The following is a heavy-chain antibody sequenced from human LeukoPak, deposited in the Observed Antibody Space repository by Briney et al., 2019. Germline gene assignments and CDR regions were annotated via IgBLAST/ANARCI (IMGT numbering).Heavy chain of an antibody. CDR3: ARMAYFARSVAPLIDY. CDR1: GDSFSDNF. J-gene: IGHJ4*02. Sequence: SEPLSLPCAVSGDSFSDNFWSWIRQPPGKGLEWIGEINHSGTANYNPSLRSRVIISIDTSKNQFSLKLISVTAADTAVYYCARMAYFARSVAPLIDYWGQGTLVTVSS. V-gene: IGHV4-34*01. CDR2: INHSGTA. D-gene: IGHD2/OR15-2a*01.